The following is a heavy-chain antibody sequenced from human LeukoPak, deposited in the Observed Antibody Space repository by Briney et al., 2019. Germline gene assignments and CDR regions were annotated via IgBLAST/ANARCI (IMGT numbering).Heavy chain of an antibody. D-gene: IGHD5-18*01. CDR1: GFTFNSYG. CDR2: IWYDGSNK. Sequence: GSLRLSCAASGFTFNSYGMHWVRQAPGKGLEWVAVIWYDGSNKYYADSVKGRFTISRDNSKNTLYLQMNSLRAEDTAVYYCARRGYSYADGYFDYWGQGTLVTVSS. J-gene: IGHJ4*02. CDR3: ARRGYSYADGYFDY. V-gene: IGHV3-33*01.